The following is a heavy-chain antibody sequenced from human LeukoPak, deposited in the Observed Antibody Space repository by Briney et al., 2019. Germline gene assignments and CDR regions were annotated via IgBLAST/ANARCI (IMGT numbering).Heavy chain of an antibody. V-gene: IGHV3-43*02. CDR3: AKDRQGSYASGSLPDS. CDR1: GFTFHDYA. J-gene: IGHJ4*02. D-gene: IGHD3-10*01. Sequence: GGSLRLSCAASGFTFHDYAVHWVRQAPGKGLEWVSLIRGDDGSTYYADSVKGRFTISRDNSKNSLYLQMNSLRTEDTGLYYCAKDRQGSYASGSLPDSWGQGTLVTVSS. CDR2: IRGDDGST.